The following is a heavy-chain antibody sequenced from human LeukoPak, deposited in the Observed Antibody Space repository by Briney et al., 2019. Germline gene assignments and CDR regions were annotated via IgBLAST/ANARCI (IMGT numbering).Heavy chain of an antibody. J-gene: IGHJ3*02. CDR2: IYTSGST. V-gene: IGHV4-4*07. Sequence: SETLSLTCAVYGGSFSGYYWSWIRQPPGKGLEWIGRIYTSGSTNYNPSLKSRVTMSVDTSKNQFSLKLSSVTAADTAVYYCARDSPYAFDIWGQGTMVTVSS. CDR1: GGSFSGYY. CDR3: ARDSPYAFDI.